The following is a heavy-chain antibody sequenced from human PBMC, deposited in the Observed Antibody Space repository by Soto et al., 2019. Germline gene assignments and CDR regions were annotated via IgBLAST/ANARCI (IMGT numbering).Heavy chain of an antibody. Sequence: GGSLRLSCAASGFTFSNYGMSWVRQVPGKGLEWVSAISGGGSSTYYADSVKGRFTISRDNSKNTLYLQMNSLRAEDTAVYYCAKPRSGWYQFDCWGQGTLVTVSS. D-gene: IGHD6-19*01. CDR2: ISGGGSST. J-gene: IGHJ4*02. CDR3: AKPRSGWYQFDC. CDR1: GFTFSNYG. V-gene: IGHV3-23*01.